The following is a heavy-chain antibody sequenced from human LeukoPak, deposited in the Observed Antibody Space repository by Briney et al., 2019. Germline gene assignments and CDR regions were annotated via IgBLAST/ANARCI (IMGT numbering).Heavy chain of an antibody. CDR2: INSDGSST. V-gene: IGHV3-74*01. J-gene: IGHJ4*02. Sequence: PRGSLTLSCAASGFTLSSYWMHWVRQAPGKGLVWVSRINSDGSSTSYADSVKGRFTISRDNAKNTLYLQMNSLRDEDTAVYYCAKGGGSPLDYWGQGTLFTVSS. CDR3: AKGGGSPLDY. CDR1: GFTLSSYW. D-gene: IGHD1-26*01.